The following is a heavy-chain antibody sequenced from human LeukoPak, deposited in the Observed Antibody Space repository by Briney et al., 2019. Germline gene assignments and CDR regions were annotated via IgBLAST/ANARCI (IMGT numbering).Heavy chain of an antibody. D-gene: IGHD3-10*02. CDR2: ISDSGGDT. J-gene: IGHJ6*04. CDR3: AELGITMIGGV. Sequence: GGTLRLSCAVSGFTFNNFGMSWVRQAPRTGLEWVSAISDSGGDTYYADSVKGRFTISRDNAKNSLYLQMNSLRAEDTAVYYCAELGITMIGGVWGKGTTVTIPS. CDR1: GFTFNNFG. V-gene: IGHV3-23*01.